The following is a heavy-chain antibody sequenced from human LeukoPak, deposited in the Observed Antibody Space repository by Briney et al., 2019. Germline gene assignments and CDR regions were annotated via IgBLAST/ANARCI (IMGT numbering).Heavy chain of an antibody. CDR3: ARDRYSSSWYYFDY. J-gene: IGHJ4*02. CDR2: IKQDGSEK. Sequence: GGSLRLSCAASGFTFSSYWMSWVRQAPGKGLEWVANIKQDGSEKYYVDSVKGRFTISRDNAKDPLYLQMNSLRAEDTAVYYCARDRYSSSWYYFDYWGQGTLVTVSS. V-gene: IGHV3-7*01. D-gene: IGHD6-13*01. CDR1: GFTFSSYW.